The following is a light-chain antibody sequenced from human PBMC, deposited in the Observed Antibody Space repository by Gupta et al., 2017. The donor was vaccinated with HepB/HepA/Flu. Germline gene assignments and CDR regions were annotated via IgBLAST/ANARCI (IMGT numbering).Light chain of an antibody. CDR2: GIS. V-gene: IGKV3-15*01. CDR1: QSVSTN. J-gene: IGKJ1*01. CDR3: QQDHDWPLT. Sequence: EIVTTQSPATLSVSPGEGATLSCRASQSVSTNLAWYQQKPGQAPRLLIYGISTRAAGIPARFSGSGSGTXFTLTIXSLQSEDFAIYYCQQDHDWPLTFGXGTMVEIK.